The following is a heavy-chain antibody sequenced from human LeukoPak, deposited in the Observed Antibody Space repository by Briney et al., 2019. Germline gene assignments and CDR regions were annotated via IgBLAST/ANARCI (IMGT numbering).Heavy chain of an antibody. Sequence: SETLSLTCAVYGGSFSGYYWSWIRQPPGKGLEWIGEINHSGSTNYNPSLKSRVTISVDTSKNQFSLKLSSVTAADTAVYYCARTTVYALVWDVWGKGTTVTISS. CDR3: ARTTVYALVWDV. D-gene: IGHD2-8*01. CDR1: GGSFSGYY. CDR2: INHSGST. V-gene: IGHV4-34*01. J-gene: IGHJ6*04.